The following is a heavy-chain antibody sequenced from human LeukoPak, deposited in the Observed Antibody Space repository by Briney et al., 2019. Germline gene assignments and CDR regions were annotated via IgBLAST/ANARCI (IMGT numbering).Heavy chain of an antibody. D-gene: IGHD1-26*01. V-gene: IGHV4-4*07. J-gene: IGHJ4*02. Sequence: SETLSLTCTVSGGSISSHYWSWVRQPAGKGLEWIGRMYTRGRIHYSPSLESRLTMSVDTSKNQFSLKLTSVTAADTAVYYCANGGNSGSYFEDWGQGTLVTVSS. CDR1: GGSISSHY. CDR3: ANGGNSGSYFED. CDR2: MYTRGRI.